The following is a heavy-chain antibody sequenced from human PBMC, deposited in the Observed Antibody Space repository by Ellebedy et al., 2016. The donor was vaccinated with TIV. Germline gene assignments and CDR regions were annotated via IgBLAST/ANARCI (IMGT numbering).Heavy chain of an antibody. CDR3: ARGSTAQESYWDY. V-gene: IGHV3-74*01. D-gene: IGHD2-21*01. CDR2: INTDGSSA. CDR1: GFSLSNYW. J-gene: IGHJ4*02. Sequence: GESLKISXAASGFSLSNYWMHWVRQAPGKGLVWVSRINTDGSSASYADSVKGRFTIYRDNAKNTLYLQMNSLRAEDTAVYYCARGSTAQESYWDYWGQGTLVTVSS.